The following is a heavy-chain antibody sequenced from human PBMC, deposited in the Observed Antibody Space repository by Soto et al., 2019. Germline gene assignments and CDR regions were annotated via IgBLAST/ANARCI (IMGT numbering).Heavy chain of an antibody. CDR2: IYYSGST. CDR3: ARHYSSGSRNWFDP. J-gene: IGHJ5*02. D-gene: IGHD6-19*01. CDR1: GGSINSSSYF. Sequence: PSETLSLTCSVSGGSINSSSYFWGWVRQPPGKGLEWIGSIYYSGSTYYNPSLRSRVTIPVDTSKNQFSLKLSSVTAADTAVFYCARHYSSGSRNWFDPWGQGTLVTVS. V-gene: IGHV4-39*01.